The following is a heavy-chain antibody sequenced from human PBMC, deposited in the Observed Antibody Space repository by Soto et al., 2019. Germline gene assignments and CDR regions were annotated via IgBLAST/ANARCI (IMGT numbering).Heavy chain of an antibody. D-gene: IGHD3-10*01. CDR1: GYSFTSYW. V-gene: IGHV5-10-1*01. J-gene: IGHJ6*02. CDR3: ASSLPLLSYYGMDV. CDR2: IVPSDSYT. Sequence: PGGSLKLSCEGSGYSFTSYWIIWVRQMPGKGLEWMGGIVPSDSYTNYTASFQGHVTISADKSISTAYLQWSSLKASDTAMYYCASSLPLLSYYGMDVWGQGTTVTVAS.